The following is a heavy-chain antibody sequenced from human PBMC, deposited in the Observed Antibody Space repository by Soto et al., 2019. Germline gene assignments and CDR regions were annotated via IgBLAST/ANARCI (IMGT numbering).Heavy chain of an antibody. CDR1: GGSISSGDYY. Sequence: SETLSLTCTVSGGSISSGDYYWSWIRQPPGKGLEWIGYIYYSGSTYYNPSLKSRVTISVDTSKNQFSLKLSSVTAADTAVYYCATQNPGSYHFDYWGQGNLVTVSS. D-gene: IGHD1-26*01. V-gene: IGHV4-30-4*01. CDR3: ATQNPGSYHFDY. CDR2: IYYSGST. J-gene: IGHJ4*02.